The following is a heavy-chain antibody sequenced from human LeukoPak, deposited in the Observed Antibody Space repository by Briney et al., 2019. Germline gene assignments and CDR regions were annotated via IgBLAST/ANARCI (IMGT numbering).Heavy chain of an antibody. Sequence: GGSLRLSCAASGFTFSSYSMNWVRQAPGKGLEWVSYISSSCSTIYYADSVKGRFTISRDNAKNSLYLQMNSLRAEDMAVYYCARALVAAAPYYMDVWGKGTTVTVSS. J-gene: IGHJ6*03. D-gene: IGHD6-13*01. CDR1: GFTFSSYS. CDR2: ISSSCSTI. V-gene: IGHV3-48*01. CDR3: ARALVAAAPYYMDV.